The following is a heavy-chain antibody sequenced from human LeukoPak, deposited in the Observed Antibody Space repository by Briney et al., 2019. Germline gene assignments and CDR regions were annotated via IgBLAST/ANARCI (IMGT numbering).Heavy chain of an antibody. CDR2: ISSTSSYT. Sequence: GGSLRLSCAAPEFTFSDSYMSWIRQAPGKGLECVSYISSTSSYTNYADSVKGRFTISRDNAKSSLYVQMNSLRAEDTAVYYCVRGHTLLTDWGQGTLVTVSS. D-gene: IGHD3-16*01. J-gene: IGHJ4*02. CDR3: VRGHTLLTD. V-gene: IGHV3-11*05. CDR1: EFTFSDSY.